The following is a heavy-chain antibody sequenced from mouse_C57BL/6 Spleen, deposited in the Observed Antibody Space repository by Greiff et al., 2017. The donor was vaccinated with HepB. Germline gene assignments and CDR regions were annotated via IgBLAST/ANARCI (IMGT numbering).Heavy chain of an antibody. J-gene: IGHJ1*03. CDR1: GYTFTSYW. D-gene: IGHD1-1*01. CDR2: IDPSDSYT. V-gene: IGHV1-69*01. Sequence: VQLQQSGAELVMPGASVKLSCKASGYTFTSYWMHWVKQRPGQGLEWIGEIDPSDSYTNYNQKFKGKSTLTVDKSSSKAYMQLSRLTSEDSAVYYCARKTTVVATDWYFDVWGTRTTVTVSS. CDR3: ARKTTVVATDWYFDV.